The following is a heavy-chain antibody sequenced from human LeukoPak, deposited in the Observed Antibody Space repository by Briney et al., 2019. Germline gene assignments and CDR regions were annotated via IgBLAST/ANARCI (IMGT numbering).Heavy chain of an antibody. CDR2: ITTSDGNT. Sequence: PGGSLKLSCEASGFTFSSYTRSWVRQAPGKGLEWVSTITTSDGNTYYADSVKGRFTVSRDNSENTLFLQMNSLRAEDTAVYYCAKDGGLWVSAHWGDSWGRGTLVTVSS. CDR1: GFTFSSYT. J-gene: IGHJ4*02. V-gene: IGHV3-23*01. D-gene: IGHD7-27*01. CDR3: AKDGGLWVSAHWGDS.